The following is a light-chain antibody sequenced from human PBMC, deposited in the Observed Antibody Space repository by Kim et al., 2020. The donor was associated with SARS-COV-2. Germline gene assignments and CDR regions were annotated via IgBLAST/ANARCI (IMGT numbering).Light chain of an antibody. CDR2: DAS. V-gene: IGKV3-15*01. Sequence: EIVMTQSPATLSVSPGEIATLSCRASQSVGIKLAWYQQKPGQAPRLLIYDASTETGIPGRFSGSGSGTEFTLTIGSLQSEDFALYYCQQYHKWPGITFGQGTRLEIK. CDR1: QSVGIK. CDR3: QQYHKWPGIT. J-gene: IGKJ5*01.